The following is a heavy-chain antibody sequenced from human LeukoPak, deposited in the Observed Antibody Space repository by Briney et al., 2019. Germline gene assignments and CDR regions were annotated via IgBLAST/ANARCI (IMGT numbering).Heavy chain of an antibody. J-gene: IGHJ4*02. D-gene: IGHD3-9*01. Sequence: GASVKVSCKASGGTFSSYAISWVRQAPGQGLEWMGRIIPILGIANYAQKFQGRVTITADKSTSTAYMELSSLRSEDTAVYYRARDSSPSYDILTGYDYWGQGTLVTVSS. CDR2: IIPILGIA. CDR1: GGTFSSYA. V-gene: IGHV1-69*04. CDR3: ARDSSPSYDILTGYDY.